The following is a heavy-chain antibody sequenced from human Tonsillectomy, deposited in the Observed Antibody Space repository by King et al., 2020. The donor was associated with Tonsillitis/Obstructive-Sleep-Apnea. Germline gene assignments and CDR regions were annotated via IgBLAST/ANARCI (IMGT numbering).Heavy chain of an antibody. J-gene: IGHJ3*02. CDR2: IYYSGST. CDR3: ASGGDGYLYDAFDI. Sequence: QLQGSGPGLVKPSETLSLTCTVSGGSISSYYWSWIRLPPGKGLEWIGYIYYSGSTNYNPSLMSRVTISVDTSKNQFSLKLSSVTAADTAVYYCASGGDGYLYDAFDIWGQGTMVTVSS. D-gene: IGHD5-24*01. CDR1: GGSISSYY. V-gene: IGHV4-59*08.